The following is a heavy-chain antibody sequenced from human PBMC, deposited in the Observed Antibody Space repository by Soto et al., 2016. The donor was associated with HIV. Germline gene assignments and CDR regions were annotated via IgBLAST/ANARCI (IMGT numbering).Heavy chain of an antibody. CDR1: EYTFTSYD. D-gene: IGHD2-15*01. V-gene: IGHV1-8*01. CDR2: MNPNSGNT. Sequence: QVQLVQSGAEVQKPGASVKVSCKASEYTFTSYDINWVRQAPGQGLEWLGWMNPNSGNTGYAQKFQGRVTITRDTSINTAYMELSSLRSDDAAVYYCARGVEMAPRAYFDYWGQGTLVTVSS. J-gene: IGHJ4*02. CDR3: ARGVEMAPRAYFDY.